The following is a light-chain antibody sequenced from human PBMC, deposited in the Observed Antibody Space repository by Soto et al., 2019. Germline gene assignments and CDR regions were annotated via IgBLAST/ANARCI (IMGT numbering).Light chain of an antibody. Sequence: ILLTQSPATLSVSPGERVTLSCRASQSLNSNLAWYQQRPGQAPRLLIYDTSPRATGIPARFSGSGSGTEFPLTISSLQSEDFAVYYCQQYNNWWTFGQGTKVEIK. CDR2: DTS. V-gene: IGKV3-15*01. J-gene: IGKJ1*01. CDR3: QQYNNWWT. CDR1: QSLNSN.